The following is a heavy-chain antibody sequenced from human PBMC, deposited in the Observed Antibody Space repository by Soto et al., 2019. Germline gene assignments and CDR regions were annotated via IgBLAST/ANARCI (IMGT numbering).Heavy chain of an antibody. J-gene: IGHJ4*02. CDR3: ASMITFGGVIVQSFDY. CDR1: GGSISSGGYY. V-gene: IGHV4-31*03. Sequence: PSETLSLTCTVSGGSISSGGYYWSWIRQHPGKGLEWIGYIYYSGSTYYNPSLKSRVTISVDTSKNQFSLKLSSVTAADTAVYYCASMITFGGVIVQSFDYWGQGTLVTVSS. CDR2: IYYSGST. D-gene: IGHD3-16*02.